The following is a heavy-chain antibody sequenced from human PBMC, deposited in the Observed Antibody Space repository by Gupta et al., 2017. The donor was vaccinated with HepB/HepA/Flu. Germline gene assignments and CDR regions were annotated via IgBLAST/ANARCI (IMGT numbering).Heavy chain of an antibody. D-gene: IGHD1-26*01. CDR1: GCTFSNHA. Sequence: QVQLEESGGGVVQPGRSLRLSGAASGCTFSNHAMHWVRQAPGKGLEWVAVISHDETYKDYADSVKGRFSISRDNSNNILFLQMNRLRTEDTAVYYCVGEVGVKDFDSWGQGTQVTVSS. J-gene: IGHJ4*02. CDR3: VGEVGVKDFDS. V-gene: IGHV3-30*03. CDR2: ISHDETYK.